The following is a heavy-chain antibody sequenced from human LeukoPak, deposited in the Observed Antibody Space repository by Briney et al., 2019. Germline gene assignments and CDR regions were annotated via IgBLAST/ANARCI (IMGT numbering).Heavy chain of an antibody. J-gene: IGHJ4*02. CDR1: GDSITSTSYY. CDR3: ARHPYYYDSRSNVQLDDFDY. Sequence: SETLSLTCSVSGDSITSTSYYWGWVRQPPGKGLEWIGRIYYGGSTYYNPSLKSRVTISAHTSKNQFSLRLTSVTAADTAVFYCARHPYYYDSRSNVQLDDFDYWGQDIQDTVSS. CDR2: IYYGGST. D-gene: IGHD3-22*01. V-gene: IGHV4-39*01.